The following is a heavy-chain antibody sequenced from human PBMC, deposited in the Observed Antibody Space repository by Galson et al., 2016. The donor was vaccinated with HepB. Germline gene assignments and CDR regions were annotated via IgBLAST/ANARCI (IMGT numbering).Heavy chain of an antibody. CDR2: IIPIFNTT. D-gene: IGHD5-24*01. J-gene: IGHJ3*02. Sequence: SVKVSCKASGGTLTDYSVSWVRQAPGQGLEWMGGIIPIFNTTNYPQKFQGRVTITADRSTSTAYMELSSLRSEDTAVYYCARGPLTIDDAFDIWGQGTMVTVSS. CDR1: GGTLTDYS. V-gene: IGHV1-69*06. CDR3: ARGPLTIDDAFDI.